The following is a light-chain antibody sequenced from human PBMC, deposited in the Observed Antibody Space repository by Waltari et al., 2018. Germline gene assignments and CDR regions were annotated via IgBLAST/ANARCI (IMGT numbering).Light chain of an antibody. V-gene: IGKV2-30*01. CDR2: KVS. Sequence: LGQTASISCRSTESLIYTDGNTYLTWFHQRPGQSPRRLIYKVSNRDSGVPDRFSGSGSDTDFTLRITRVQTGDVGLYYCTQGRDWPYSFGQGTRLEI. CDR1: ESLIYTDGNTY. J-gene: IGKJ2*01. CDR3: TQGRDWPYS.